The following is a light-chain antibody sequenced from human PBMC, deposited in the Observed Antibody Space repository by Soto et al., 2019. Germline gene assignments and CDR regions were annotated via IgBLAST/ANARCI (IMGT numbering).Light chain of an antibody. CDR2: DPS. CDR3: QQRSIRPVT. J-gene: IGKJ1*01. CDR1: QSVNNY. Sequence: EIVLTQSPGTLSVPPGETATLSCRASQSVNNYLAWYQQKPGQAPRLLVYDPSNRATGIPARFSGSGSGTDFTLTISILEPEDFAVYYCQQRSIRPVTLGQGTKVEIK. V-gene: IGKV3-11*01.